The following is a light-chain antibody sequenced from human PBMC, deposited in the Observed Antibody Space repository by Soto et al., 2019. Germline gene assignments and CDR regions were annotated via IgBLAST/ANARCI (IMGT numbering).Light chain of an antibody. Sequence: EIVLTQSPGTLSLSPGERATLSCRASQSVSSSYLAWYQQKPGQAPRLLIYGASSRATGIPDRFSGSGSGTDFTLTMSRLEPEDFAVYYCQQYGGSWTFGQGTKVEIK. J-gene: IGKJ1*01. V-gene: IGKV3-20*01. CDR2: GAS. CDR1: QSVSSSY. CDR3: QQYGGSWT.